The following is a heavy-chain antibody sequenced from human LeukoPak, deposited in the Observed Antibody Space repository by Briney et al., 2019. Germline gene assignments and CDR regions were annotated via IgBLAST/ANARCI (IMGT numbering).Heavy chain of an antibody. D-gene: IGHD6-13*01. CDR3: ARDFNSRQFDY. J-gene: IGHJ4*02. CDR2: IYVDGTT. Sequence: GGSLRLSCAASGFTVSSNYMSWVRQAPGKGLEWVSVIYVDGTTYYADSVQGRFTISRDNSKNTLFLQMNSLTAEDTAVYYCARDFNSRQFDYWGQGALVTVSS. CDR1: GFTVSSNY. V-gene: IGHV3-53*01.